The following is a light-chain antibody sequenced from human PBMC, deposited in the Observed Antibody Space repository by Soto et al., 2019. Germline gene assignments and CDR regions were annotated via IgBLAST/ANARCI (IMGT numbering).Light chain of an antibody. CDR1: SSDVGSYNL. V-gene: IGLV2-23*01. J-gene: IGLJ1*01. CDR2: EGS. Sequence: QSALTQPASVSGSPGQSITISCTGTSSDVGSYNLVSWYQQHPGKAPKLMIYEGSKRPSGVSNRFSGSKSGNTASLTISGLQAEDEADYYCCSYAGSSTYVFGNGTKVXXL. CDR3: CSYAGSSTYV.